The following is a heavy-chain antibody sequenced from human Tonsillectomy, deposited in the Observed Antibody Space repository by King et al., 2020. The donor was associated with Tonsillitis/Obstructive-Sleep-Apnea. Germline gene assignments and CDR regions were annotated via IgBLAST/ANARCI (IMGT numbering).Heavy chain of an antibody. J-gene: IGHJ4*02. CDR2: ISSSSSYI. Sequence: VQLVESGGGLVQPGGSLRLSCAASGFTFSSYAMSWVRQAPGKGLEWVSSISSSSSYIYYADSVKGRFTISRDNAKNSLYPQMNSLRAEDTAVYYCARELTGEQGYFDYWGQGTLVTVSS. CDR3: ARELTGEQGYFDY. V-gene: IGHV3-21*01. CDR1: GFTFSSYA. D-gene: IGHD7-27*01.